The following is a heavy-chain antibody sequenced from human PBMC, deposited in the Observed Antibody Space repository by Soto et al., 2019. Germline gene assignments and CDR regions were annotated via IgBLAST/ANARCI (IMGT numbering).Heavy chain of an antibody. CDR2: IGTADDT. CDR1: GFTFSSYD. J-gene: IGHJ6*02. V-gene: IGHV3-13*01. D-gene: IGHD5-12*01. Sequence: PGGSLRLSCAASGFTFSSYDLYWVRQAPGKGLEWVASIGTADDTYYPGSVEGRFTISGDNTKNSFYLQLNSLRPGDTAVYYCTRVALSDYTMDVWGQGTTVTVSS. CDR3: TRVALSDYTMDV.